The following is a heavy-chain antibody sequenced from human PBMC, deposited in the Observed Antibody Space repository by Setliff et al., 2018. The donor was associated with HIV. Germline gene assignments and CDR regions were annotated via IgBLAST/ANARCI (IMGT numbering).Heavy chain of an antibody. V-gene: IGHV3-21*03. D-gene: IGHD5-18*01. CDR3: ARVQNEYIYGYNNYYYMDV. CDR1: GFTFSYYS. CDR2: ITSNTDYI. J-gene: IGHJ6*03. Sequence: PGGSLRLSCAASGFTFSYYSMNWVRQAPGKGLEWVSSITSNTDYISYADSVKGRFTISRDNTKNSLYLQMDNLRAEDTAVYYCARVQNEYIYGYNNYYYMDVWGKGTTVTVSS.